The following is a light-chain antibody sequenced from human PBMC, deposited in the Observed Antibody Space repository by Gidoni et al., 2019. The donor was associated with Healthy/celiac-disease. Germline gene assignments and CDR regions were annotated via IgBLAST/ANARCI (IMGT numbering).Light chain of an antibody. Sequence: QSALTQPASVSGSPGQSLTISCTGTSSDVGGYNYVSWYQQHPGKAPKLMICDVSNRPSGVSTRFSGSKSGNTASLTISGLQAEDEADYYCSSYTSSSTLGGVFGTGTKVTVL. J-gene: IGLJ1*01. V-gene: IGLV2-14*01. CDR3: SSYTSSSTLGGV. CDR1: SSDVGGYNY. CDR2: DVS.